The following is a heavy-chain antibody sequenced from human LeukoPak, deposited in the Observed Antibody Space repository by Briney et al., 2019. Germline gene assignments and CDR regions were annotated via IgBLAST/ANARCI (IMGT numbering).Heavy chain of an antibody. J-gene: IGHJ4*02. CDR3: AKSNLYTSGWYQY. CDR1: GFTLSSYA. CDR2: ISSTGGST. Sequence: PGGSLRLSCAASGFTLSSYAMTWVRQAPGKGLEWVSGISSTGGSTYYADSVKGRFTISRDNSKNTLYLQMNSLRAEDTAVYYCAKSNLYTSGWYQYWGQGTLVTVSS. V-gene: IGHV3-23*01. D-gene: IGHD6-19*01.